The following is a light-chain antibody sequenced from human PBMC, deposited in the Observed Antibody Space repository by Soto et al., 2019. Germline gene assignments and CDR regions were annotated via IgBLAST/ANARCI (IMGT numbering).Light chain of an antibody. CDR3: ATWDDSLNGFYA. V-gene: IGLV1-47*01. CDR1: TSNIGSNY. Sequence: QSVLTQPPSASGTPGQGVTIACSGSTSNIGSNYVYWYQQLPGTAPKLLIYRNNQRPSGVPDRFSGSKSGTSASLAISGLRSDDEADYFCATWDDSLNGFYAFGTGTKFTVL. J-gene: IGLJ1*01. CDR2: RNN.